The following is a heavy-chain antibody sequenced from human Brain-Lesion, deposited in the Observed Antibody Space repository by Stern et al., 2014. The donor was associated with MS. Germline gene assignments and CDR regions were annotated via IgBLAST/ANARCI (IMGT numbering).Heavy chain of an antibody. J-gene: IGHJ5*02. V-gene: IGHV4-30-2*01. CDR2: ISFGVST. CDR1: GYSITSAAFS. D-gene: IGHD2-2*01. CDR3: ARGRSRVHPPLDP. Sequence: VQLVESGSGLVKPSQTLSLTCSVSGYSITSAAFSWTWIRQAPGNGLEWTGHISFGVSTLYHPSLTSRANIPVATPKYEFSLLRNSVTAADTAVYYCARGRSRVHPPLDPWGQGTLVTVSS.